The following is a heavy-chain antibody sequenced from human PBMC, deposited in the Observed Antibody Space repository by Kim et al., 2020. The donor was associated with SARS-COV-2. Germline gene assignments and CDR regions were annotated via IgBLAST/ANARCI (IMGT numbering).Heavy chain of an antibody. V-gene: IGHV4-31*03. CDR2: IYYSGST. D-gene: IGHD5-18*01. J-gene: IGHJ5*02. CDR1: GGSISSGGYY. CDR3: ARERYSYGYLQANWFDP. Sequence: SETLSLTCTVSGGSISSGGYYWSWIRQHPGKGLEWIGYIYYSGSTYYNPSLKSRVTISVDTSKNQFSLKLSSVTAADTAVYYCARERYSYGYLQANWFDPWGQGTLVTVSS.